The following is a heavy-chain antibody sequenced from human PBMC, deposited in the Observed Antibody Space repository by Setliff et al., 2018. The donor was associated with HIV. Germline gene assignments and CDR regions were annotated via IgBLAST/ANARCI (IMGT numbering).Heavy chain of an antibody. CDR1: GGSFSGYY. Sequence: PSETLSLTCAVYGGSFSGYYWSWIRQPPGKGLEWIGEINHSGSTNYNPSLKSRVTISVDTSKNQFSLKLSSVTAADTAVYYCNIYYYYMDVWGKGTKVTVSS. V-gene: IGHV4-34*01. CDR3: NIYYYYMDV. CDR2: INHSGST. J-gene: IGHJ6*03.